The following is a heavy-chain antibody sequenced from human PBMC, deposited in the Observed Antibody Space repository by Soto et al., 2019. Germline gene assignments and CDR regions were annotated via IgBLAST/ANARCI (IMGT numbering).Heavy chain of an antibody. CDR3: SKMATFGSLNRFDP. D-gene: IGHD3-16*01. Sequence: GSVKVSRKASGYTFTNNDVTWVRPATGQGLEWMGWMNAGSGDTGYAQKFQGRVTMTRNNSIATVYMEMSSLRSEDTAIYYCSKMATFGSLNRFDPWGQGTLVTVSS. J-gene: IGHJ5*02. V-gene: IGHV1-8*01. CDR1: GYTFTNND. CDR2: MNAGSGDT.